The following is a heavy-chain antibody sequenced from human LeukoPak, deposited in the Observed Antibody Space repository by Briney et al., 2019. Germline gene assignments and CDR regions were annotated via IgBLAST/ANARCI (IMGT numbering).Heavy chain of an antibody. CDR1: GYTFTSYG. D-gene: IGHD2-2*01. Sequence: GASVKVSCKAPGYTFTSYGISWVRQAPGQGLEWMGWISAYNGNTNYAQKLQGRVTMTTDTSTSTAYMELRSLRSDDTAVYYCARGPCSSTSCYAGGLIRYDYWGQGTLVTVSS. V-gene: IGHV1-18*04. J-gene: IGHJ4*02. CDR3: ARGPCSSTSCYAGGLIRYDY. CDR2: ISAYNGNT.